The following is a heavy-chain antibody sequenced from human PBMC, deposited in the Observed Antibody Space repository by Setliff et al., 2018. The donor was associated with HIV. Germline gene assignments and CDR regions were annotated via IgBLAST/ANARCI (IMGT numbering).Heavy chain of an antibody. Sequence: GASVKVSCKASGGTFSTYAISWVRQAPGHGLEWMGGIIPMLGISNSAQKFQGRGPITADKSTSTVYMELNSLRSDDTAVYYCARTLYYDSSGYMGEGYYFYNYMDVWGKGTTVTVSS. CDR3: ARTLYYDSSGYMGEGYYFYNYMDV. J-gene: IGHJ6*03. CDR1: GGTFSTYA. V-gene: IGHV1-69*10. CDR2: IIPMLGIS. D-gene: IGHD3-22*01.